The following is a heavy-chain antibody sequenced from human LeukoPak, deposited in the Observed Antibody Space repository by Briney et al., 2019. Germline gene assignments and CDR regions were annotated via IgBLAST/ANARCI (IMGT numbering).Heavy chain of an antibody. Sequence: GGSLRLSCAASGFTFRSYGIHWVRQAPGKGLEWVSSISSSSSYIYYADSVKGRFTISRDNAKNSLYLQMNSLRAEDTAVYYCARDPPRYSSSWYVPSVDYWGQGTLVTVSS. D-gene: IGHD6-13*01. V-gene: IGHV3-21*01. CDR1: GFTFRSYG. CDR3: ARDPPRYSSSWYVPSVDY. CDR2: ISSSSSYI. J-gene: IGHJ4*02.